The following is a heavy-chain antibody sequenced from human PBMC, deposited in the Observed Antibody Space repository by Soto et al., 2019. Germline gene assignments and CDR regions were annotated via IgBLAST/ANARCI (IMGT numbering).Heavy chain of an antibody. CDR2: ISYDGSNK. V-gene: IGHV3-30-3*01. J-gene: IGHJ4*02. D-gene: IGHD3-9*01. Sequence: GGSLRLSCAASGFTFSSYAMHWVRQAPGEGLEWVAVISYDGSNKYYADSVKGRFTISRDNSKNTLYLQMNSRRAEDTAVYYCARGQIRYFDWSTLYYFDYWGQGTLVTVAS. CDR3: ARGQIRYFDWSTLYYFDY. CDR1: GFTFSSYA.